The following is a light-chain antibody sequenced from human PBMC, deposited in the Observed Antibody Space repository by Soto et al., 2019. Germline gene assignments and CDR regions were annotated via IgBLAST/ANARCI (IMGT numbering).Light chain of an antibody. CDR3: QQRRNWPLT. CDR2: DAS. J-gene: IGKJ4*01. CDR1: QSVSSY. Sequence: EIVLTQSPATLSFSPGERATLSCRASQSVSSYLAWYQQKPGQAPRLLIYDASNRATGIPARFSGSGSGTDFTLTISSLEAEDFAVYYCQQRRNWPLTFGGGTKVDIK. V-gene: IGKV3-11*01.